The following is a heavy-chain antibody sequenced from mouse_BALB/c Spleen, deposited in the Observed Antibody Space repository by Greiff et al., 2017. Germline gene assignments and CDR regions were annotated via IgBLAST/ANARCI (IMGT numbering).Heavy chain of an antibody. CDR1: GFTFSSFG. CDR2: ISSGSSTI. D-gene: IGHD3-2*02. Sequence: EVQLVESGGGLVQPGGSRKLSCAASGFTFSSFGMHWVRQAPEKGLEWVAYISSGSSTIYYADTVKGRFTISRDNPKNTLFLQMTSLRSEDTAMYYCAREATPHYYYAMDYWGQGTSVTVSS. J-gene: IGHJ4*01. CDR3: AREATPHYYYAMDY. V-gene: IGHV5-17*02.